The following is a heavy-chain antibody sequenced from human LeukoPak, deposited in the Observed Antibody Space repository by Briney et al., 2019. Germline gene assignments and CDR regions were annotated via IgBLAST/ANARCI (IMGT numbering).Heavy chain of an antibody. CDR2: ISSSSYI. D-gene: IGHD6-19*01. J-gene: IGHJ4*02. V-gene: IGHV3-21*01. CDR1: GFTFSSYS. CDR3: ARDLTPQQWLGEFDY. Sequence: SGGSLRLSCAASGFTFSSYSMNWVRQAPGKGLEWVSSISSSSYIYYADSVKGRFTISRDNAKNSLYLQMNSLRAEDTAVYYCARDLTPQQWLGEFDYWGQGTLVTVSS.